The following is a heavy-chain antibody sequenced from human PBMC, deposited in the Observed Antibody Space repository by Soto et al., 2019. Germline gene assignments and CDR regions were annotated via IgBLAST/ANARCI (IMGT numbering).Heavy chain of an antibody. Sequence: ASVKVSCKASGGTFSSYAISWVRQAPGQGLEWMGGIIPIFGTANYAQKFQGRVTITADESTSTAYMELSSLRSEDTAVYYCARDRDIVVVPAAEGNYYGMDVWGQGTTVTVSS. D-gene: IGHD2-2*01. CDR2: IIPIFGTA. J-gene: IGHJ6*02. V-gene: IGHV1-69*13. CDR3: ARDRDIVVVPAAEGNYYGMDV. CDR1: GGTFSSYA.